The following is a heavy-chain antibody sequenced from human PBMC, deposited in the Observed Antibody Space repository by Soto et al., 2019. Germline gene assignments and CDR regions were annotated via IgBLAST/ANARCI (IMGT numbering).Heavy chain of an antibody. CDR1: RYAFTSCG. Sequence: GASVKVSCKASRYAFTSCGISWVRQSPEQGLEWMGWISAYNGNTNYAQKLQGRVTMTTDTSTSTAYMELRSLRSDDKAVYYCARHPELEYSSSSFFDYWGQGTLVTVSS. V-gene: IGHV1-18*01. D-gene: IGHD6-6*01. CDR3: ARHPELEYSSSSFFDY. J-gene: IGHJ4*02. CDR2: ISAYNGNT.